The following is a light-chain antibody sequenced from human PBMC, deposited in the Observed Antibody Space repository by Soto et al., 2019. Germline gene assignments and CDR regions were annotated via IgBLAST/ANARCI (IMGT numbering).Light chain of an antibody. CDR3: LQDYTYPRT. V-gene: IGKV1-6*01. CDR2: AAS. CDR1: QGIRHD. Sequence: AIEMTQSPSSLSVSVGDRVTITCRASQGIRHDLGWYQQKPGKAPELLTYAASILQSGVPSRFSGSGSGTDFTLTITSLQPEDFAIYYCLQDYTYPRTFGGGTKVDIK. J-gene: IGKJ4*01.